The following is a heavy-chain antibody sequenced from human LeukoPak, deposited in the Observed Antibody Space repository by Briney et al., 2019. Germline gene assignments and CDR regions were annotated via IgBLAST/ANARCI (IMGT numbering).Heavy chain of an antibody. V-gene: IGHV1-46*01. CDR1: GYTFTSYY. J-gene: IGHJ6*03. Sequence: ASVKVSCKASGYTFTSYYIHWVRQAPGQGLEWMGVINPSGGGTNCAQKFQGSVTMTRDPSTSTVYMELSSLSSEDTAVYYCARASREYCSSTSCFGYYYYYMDVWGKGTTVTVSS. D-gene: IGHD2-2*01. CDR2: INPSGGGT. CDR3: ARASREYCSSTSCFGYYYYYMDV.